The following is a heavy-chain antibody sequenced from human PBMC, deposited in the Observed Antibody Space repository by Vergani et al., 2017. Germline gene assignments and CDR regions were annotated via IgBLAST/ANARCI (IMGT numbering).Heavy chain of an antibody. CDR2: INPSGGST. D-gene: IGHD1-1*01. CDR1: GYTFTSYY. CDR3: AAGTTGTTE. Sequence: QVQLVQSGAEVKKPGASVKVSCKASGYTFTSYYMHWVRQAPGQGLEWMGIINPSGGSTSYAQKFQGRVTLTRDTSTDTAYMELRSLRSDDTAVYYCAAGTTGTTEWGQGTLVTVSS. J-gene: IGHJ4*02. V-gene: IGHV1-46*01.